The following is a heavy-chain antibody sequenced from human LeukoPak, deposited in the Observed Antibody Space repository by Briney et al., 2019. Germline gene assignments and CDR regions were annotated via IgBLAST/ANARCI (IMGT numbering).Heavy chain of an antibody. CDR2: IRTDGGST. CDR3: ARDMETGGRAFDS. Sequence: GALRLSFAASGFRFSNYWIHWVRPAPAKGRGGGPRIRTDGGSTAYADFVKGRFTISRDNAKNTVYLQMNSLRADDTAVYYCARDMETGGRAFDSWGQGTLVTVSS. V-gene: IGHV3-74*01. J-gene: IGHJ4*02. CDR1: GFRFSNYW. D-gene: IGHD2-8*02.